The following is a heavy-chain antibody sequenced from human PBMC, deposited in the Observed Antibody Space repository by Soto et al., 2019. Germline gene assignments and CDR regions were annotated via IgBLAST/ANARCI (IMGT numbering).Heavy chain of an antibody. CDR1: GLTFSNYA. J-gene: IGHJ5*01. Sequence: PGGSLRLSCATSGLTFSNYAMSWVRQAPGGGLEWVSSMSVSSSTTYYADSVRGRFTISGDVSKNTLYLQISTMRAEDADTYYCPKNQETELPSGIDFWGXGTLXTVSS. CDR2: MSVSSSTT. CDR3: PKNQETELPSGIDF. D-gene: IGHD1-7*01. V-gene: IGHV3-23*01.